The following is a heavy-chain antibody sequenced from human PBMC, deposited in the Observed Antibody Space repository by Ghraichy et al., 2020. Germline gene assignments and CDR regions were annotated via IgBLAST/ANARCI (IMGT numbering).Heavy chain of an antibody. Sequence: GGSLRLSCAASGFSFSTHWMHWVRQAPGKGLVWVSHINGDGSTTTYADSVQGRFTVSRDNAKNTVYLQMNSLSAEDTAVYYCASGGSIYCGGVDCYWGDHWGQGTLVTVSS. CDR3: ASGGSIYCGGVDCYWGDH. CDR2: INGDGSTT. J-gene: IGHJ4*02. CDR1: GFSFSTHW. V-gene: IGHV3-74*01. D-gene: IGHD2-15*01.